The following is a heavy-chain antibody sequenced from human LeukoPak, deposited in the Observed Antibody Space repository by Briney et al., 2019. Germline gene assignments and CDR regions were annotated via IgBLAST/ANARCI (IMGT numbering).Heavy chain of an antibody. Sequence: SETLSLTCTVSGGPISSSRYYWEWVRQPPGKGLEWIGSFYYSGSTHYNPSLKSRVTISVDTSGDQFSLKLSSVTAADTAVYYCASRVRNGGGHDYWGQGTLVTVSS. CDR1: GGPISSSRYY. CDR3: ASRVRNGGGHDY. CDR2: FYYSGST. J-gene: IGHJ4*02. V-gene: IGHV4-39*01. D-gene: IGHD3-16*01.